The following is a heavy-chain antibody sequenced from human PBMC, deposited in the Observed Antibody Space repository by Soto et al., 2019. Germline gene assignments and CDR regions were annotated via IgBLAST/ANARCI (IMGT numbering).Heavy chain of an antibody. Sequence: GGSLRLSCSASGFTFSSYAMHWVRQAPGKGLEYVSAISSNGGSIYYADSVKGRFTISRDNSTNTLYLQMSSLRAEDTAVYSCLKGHRLTGYAKNSGWYHWGQGTLVTVSS. D-gene: IGHD6-19*01. V-gene: IGHV3-64D*06. CDR1: GFTFSSYA. CDR3: LKGHRLTGYAKNSGWYH. J-gene: IGHJ5*02. CDR2: ISSNGGSI.